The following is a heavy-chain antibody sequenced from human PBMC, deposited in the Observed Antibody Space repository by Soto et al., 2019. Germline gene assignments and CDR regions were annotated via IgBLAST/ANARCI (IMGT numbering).Heavy chain of an antibody. V-gene: IGHV3-21*01. CDR2: ISSSGSYI. CDR1: GFPFSSHN. CDR3: AREDCSDGTCYWRGDFDY. Sequence: DVQLVESGGGLVKPGGSLRLSCAASGFPFSSHNMNWVRQAPGKGLEWVSSISSSGSYIYYADSVKGRFTISRDNAKNSLFLHLNSLRVEDTAVYYCAREDCSDGTCYWRGDFDYWGQGALVTVSS. D-gene: IGHD2-15*01. J-gene: IGHJ4*02.